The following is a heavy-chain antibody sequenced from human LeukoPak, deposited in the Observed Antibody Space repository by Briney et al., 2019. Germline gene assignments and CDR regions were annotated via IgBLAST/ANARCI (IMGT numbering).Heavy chain of an antibody. CDR3: ARDAGGDFDY. J-gene: IGHJ4*02. CDR2: IKQDGSEK. Sequence: PGGSLRLSCAASGFTFSSHGMSWVRQAPGKGLEWVANIKQDGSEKYYVDSVKGRFTISRDNAKNSLYLQMNSLRAEDTAVYYCARDAGGDFDYWGQGTLVTVSS. CDR1: GFTFSSHG. D-gene: IGHD3-16*01. V-gene: IGHV3-7*01.